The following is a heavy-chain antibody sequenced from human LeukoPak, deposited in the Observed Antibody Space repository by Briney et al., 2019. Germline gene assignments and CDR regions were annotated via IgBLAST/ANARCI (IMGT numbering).Heavy chain of an antibody. CDR1: GFTFSSYA. CDR3: AKDSSSLTTVTTSVDY. V-gene: IGHV3-23*01. D-gene: IGHD4-17*01. CDR2: ISGSGGST. J-gene: IGHJ4*02. Sequence: PGGSLRLSCAASGFTFSSYAMSWVRQAPGKGLEWVSAISGSGGSTYYADSVKGRSTISRDNSKNTLYLQMNSLRAEDTAVYYCAKDSSSLTTVTTSVDYWGQGTLVTVSS.